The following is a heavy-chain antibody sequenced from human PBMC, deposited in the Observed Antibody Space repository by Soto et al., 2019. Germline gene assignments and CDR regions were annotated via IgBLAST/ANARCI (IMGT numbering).Heavy chain of an antibody. CDR1: GGSFSGYY. J-gene: IGHJ4*02. D-gene: IGHD1-26*01. V-gene: IGHV4-34*01. Sequence: SETLSLTCAVYGGSFSGYYWTWIRQPPGKGLEWIGSIYYSGSTYYNPSLKSRVTISVDTSKNQFSLKLSSVTAADTAVYYCARLLSGVGAFWGQGTLVTVSS. CDR2: IYYSGST. CDR3: ARLLSGVGAF.